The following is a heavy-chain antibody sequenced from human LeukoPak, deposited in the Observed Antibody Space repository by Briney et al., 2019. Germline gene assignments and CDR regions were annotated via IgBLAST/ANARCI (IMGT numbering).Heavy chain of an antibody. V-gene: IGHV4-38-2*02. Sequence: SETLSLTCSVSGYSISSGYYWGWIRQPPGKGLEWIGSIYHSGSTYYNPSLKSRVTMSVDTSKNQFSLKLSSVTAADTAVYYWARAYYAAGSSDWFDPWAQGTLVPVSS. CDR3: ARAYYAAGSSDWFDP. CDR1: GYSISSGYY. CDR2: IYHSGST. D-gene: IGHD3-16*01. J-gene: IGHJ5*02.